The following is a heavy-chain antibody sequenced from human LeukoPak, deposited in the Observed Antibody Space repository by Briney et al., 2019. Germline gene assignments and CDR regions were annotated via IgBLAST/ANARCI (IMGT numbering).Heavy chain of an antibody. Sequence: GGSLRLSCAASGFTFSNAWMSWVRQAPGEGVGWVGRIKSNTDGGTTDYAAAVKGRFTISRDDSKNTLYLQMNSLKTEDTAVYYCTTDVWFGPNWGQGTLVTVSS. CDR1: GFTFSNAW. CDR3: TTDVWFGPN. CDR2: IKSNTDGGTT. D-gene: IGHD3-10*01. V-gene: IGHV3-15*01. J-gene: IGHJ4*02.